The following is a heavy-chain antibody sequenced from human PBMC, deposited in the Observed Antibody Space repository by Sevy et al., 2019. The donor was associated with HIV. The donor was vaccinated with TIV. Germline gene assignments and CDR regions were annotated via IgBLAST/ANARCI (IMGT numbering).Heavy chain of an antibody. V-gene: IGHV3-33*01. CDR3: ARENIHWFDP. J-gene: IGHJ5*02. Sequence: GESLKISCAASGFTFRTYGMHWVRQAPGKGLEWVAVISYDGSNKYYGDSVKGRFTISRDNSKNTLYLLMNSLRAEDTAVYYCARENIHWFDPWGQGTLVTVSS. CDR1: GFTFRTYG. CDR2: ISYDGSNK.